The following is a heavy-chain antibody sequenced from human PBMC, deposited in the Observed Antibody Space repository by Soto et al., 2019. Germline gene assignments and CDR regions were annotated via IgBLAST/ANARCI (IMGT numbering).Heavy chain of an antibody. D-gene: IGHD2-2*01. CDR1: GGTFSSYA. V-gene: IGHV1-69*06. J-gene: IGHJ6*02. CDR3: ARRYCSSTGCYGRGYYYYGMDV. Sequence: QVQLVQSGAEVKKPGSSVKVSCKASGGTFSSYAISWVRQAPGQGLEWMGGIIPIFGTANYAQKFQGRVTITVDKSTRTACMELSSRSCEDTAVYYCARRYCSSTGCYGRGYYYYGMDVWGQGTTVTVSS. CDR2: IIPIFGTA.